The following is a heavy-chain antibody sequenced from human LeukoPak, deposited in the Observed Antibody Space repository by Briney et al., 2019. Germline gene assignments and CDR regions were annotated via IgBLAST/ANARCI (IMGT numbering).Heavy chain of an antibody. Sequence: ASVKVSCKVSGYSFVTFGISWVRQAPGQGLEWMGWISTYNGHTNYAQKFEDRVTMTTDTSASTAYMELNSLTSEDTAVYYCARDEGGRGGSYFYYWGQGTLVTVSS. V-gene: IGHV1-18*01. CDR1: GYSFVTFG. D-gene: IGHD1-26*01. CDR3: ARDEGGRGGSYFYY. J-gene: IGHJ4*02. CDR2: ISTYNGHT.